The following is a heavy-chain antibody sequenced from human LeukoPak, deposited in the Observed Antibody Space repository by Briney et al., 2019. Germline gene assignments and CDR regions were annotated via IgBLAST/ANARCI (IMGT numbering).Heavy chain of an antibody. D-gene: IGHD6-13*01. Sequence: GRSLRLSCAASGFTFSSYGMHWVRQAPGKGLEWVAVIWYDGSNKYYADSVKGRFTISRVNSKNTLYLQMNSLRAEDTAVYYCAGDARIAAAGFDPWGQGTLVTVSS. CDR1: GFTFSSYG. J-gene: IGHJ5*02. V-gene: IGHV3-33*01. CDR2: IWYDGSNK. CDR3: AGDARIAAAGFDP.